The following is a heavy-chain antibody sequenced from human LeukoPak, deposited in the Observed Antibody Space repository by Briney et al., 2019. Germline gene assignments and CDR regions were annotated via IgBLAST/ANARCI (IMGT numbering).Heavy chain of an antibody. J-gene: IGHJ4*02. CDR2: ISAYNGNT. V-gene: IGHV1-18*01. Sequence: ASVTVSCKASGYTFTSYGISWVRQAPGQGLEWMGWISAYNGNTNYAQKLQGRVTMTTDTSTSTAYMELRSLRSDDTAVYYCARGYSSGWYQGYYFDYWGQGTLVTVSS. CDR3: ARGYSSGWYQGYYFDY. CDR1: GYTFTSYG. D-gene: IGHD6-19*01.